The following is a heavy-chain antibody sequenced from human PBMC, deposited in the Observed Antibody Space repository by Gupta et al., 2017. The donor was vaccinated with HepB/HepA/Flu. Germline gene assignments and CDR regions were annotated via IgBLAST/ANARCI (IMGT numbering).Heavy chain of an antibody. V-gene: IGHV3-23*01. CDR2: ISVTGGST. D-gene: IGHD6-13*01. Sequence: EVQLLASGEGLVKPGGSLRLSCAASGFTFSSYAMSWVRQVPGKGRGWVSAISVTGGSTYYADSVKGRFTISRDNSKNTLYLQMNSLRAEDTAVYYCAKTMAAAPGNFDYWGQGTLVTVSS. CDR1: GFTFSSYA. J-gene: IGHJ4*02. CDR3: AKTMAAAPGNFDY.